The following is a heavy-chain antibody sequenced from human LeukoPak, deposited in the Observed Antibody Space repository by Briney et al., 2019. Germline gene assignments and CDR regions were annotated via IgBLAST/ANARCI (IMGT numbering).Heavy chain of an antibody. CDR1: GFTFSTYW. Sequence: GGSLRLSCAASGFTFSTYWMHWVRQVPGKGLEWVSRIKGDEMTTNYADSVEGRFTISRDNAKNSLYLQMNSLRAEDTAVYYCAKHCGDYVNYYYYMDVWGKGTTVTVSS. CDR3: AKHCGDYVNYYYYMDV. D-gene: IGHD4-17*01. CDR2: IKGDEMTT. J-gene: IGHJ6*03. V-gene: IGHV3-74*01.